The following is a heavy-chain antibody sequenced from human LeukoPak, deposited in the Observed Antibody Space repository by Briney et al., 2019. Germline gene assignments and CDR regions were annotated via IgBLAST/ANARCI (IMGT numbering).Heavy chain of an antibody. CDR2: INTNTGHP. Sequence: ASVKVSCKASGYTFIDYDVSWVRQAPGQGLEWMGWINTNTGHPAYAQGFKGRIVFSLDTSVSTAYLQISSLRAEDTAIYYCARAHQHDTSGYPNWFDPWGRGTLVTVSS. CDR3: ARAHQHDTSGYPNWFDP. J-gene: IGHJ5*02. CDR1: GYTFIDYD. D-gene: IGHD3-22*01. V-gene: IGHV7-4-1*02.